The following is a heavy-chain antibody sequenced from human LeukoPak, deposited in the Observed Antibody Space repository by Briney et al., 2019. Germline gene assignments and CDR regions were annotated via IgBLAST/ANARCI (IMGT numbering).Heavy chain of an antibody. Sequence: SETLSLTCTVSGGSISSGGYYWSWIRQPPGKGLEWIGYIYHSGSTYYNPSLKSRVTISVDRSKNQFSLKLSSVTAADTAVYYCARAKYYYGSGSYADAFDIWGQGTMVTVSS. J-gene: IGHJ3*02. CDR2: IYHSGST. CDR3: ARAKYYYGSGSYADAFDI. V-gene: IGHV4-30-2*01. CDR1: GGSISSGGYY. D-gene: IGHD3-10*01.